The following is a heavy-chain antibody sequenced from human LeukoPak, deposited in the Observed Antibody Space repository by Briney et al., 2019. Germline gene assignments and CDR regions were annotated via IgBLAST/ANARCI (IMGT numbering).Heavy chain of an antibody. D-gene: IGHD3-22*01. Sequence: GGSLRLSCAASGFTFSSYSMNWVRQAPGKGLEWVSSISSSSSYIYYADSVKGRFTISRDNAKNSLYLQMNSLRAEDTAVYYCAKVWIVVECDAFDIWGQGTMVTVSS. V-gene: IGHV3-21*04. CDR3: AKVWIVVECDAFDI. CDR2: ISSSSSYI. CDR1: GFTFSSYS. J-gene: IGHJ3*02.